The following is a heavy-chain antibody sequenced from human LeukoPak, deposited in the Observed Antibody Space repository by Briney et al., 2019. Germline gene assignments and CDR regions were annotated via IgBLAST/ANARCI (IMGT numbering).Heavy chain of an antibody. Sequence: ASVKVSCKASGYTFTSYGISWVRQAPGQGLEWMGWISAYNGNTNYAQKLQGRVTMTTDTSTSTAYMELRSLRSDDTAVYYCARELSYGDYRPENWSDPWGQGTLVTVSS. V-gene: IGHV1-18*01. CDR1: GYTFTSYG. J-gene: IGHJ5*02. CDR2: ISAYNGNT. CDR3: ARELSYGDYRPENWSDP. D-gene: IGHD4-17*01.